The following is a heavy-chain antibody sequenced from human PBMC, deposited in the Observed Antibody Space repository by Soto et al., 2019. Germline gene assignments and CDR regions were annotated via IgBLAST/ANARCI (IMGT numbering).Heavy chain of an antibody. CDR2: IKSKTDGGTT. Sequence: GGSLRLFCAASGFTFSNAWMSWVRQAPGKGLEWVGRIKSKTDGGTTDYAAPVKGRFTISRDDSKNTLYLQMNSLKTEDTAVYYCTARPKYCSGGSCYSGYYGMDVWGQGTTVTVS. CDR1: GFTFSNAW. J-gene: IGHJ6*02. V-gene: IGHV3-15*01. CDR3: TARPKYCSGGSCYSGYYGMDV. D-gene: IGHD2-15*01.